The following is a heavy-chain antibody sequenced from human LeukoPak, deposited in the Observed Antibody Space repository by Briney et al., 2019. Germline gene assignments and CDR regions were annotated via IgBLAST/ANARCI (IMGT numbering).Heavy chain of an antibody. Sequence: PGGSLTLSCAASGFTLSHYEMNWVRPAPGKGLEWVSYISSGGNKIFYADSVKGRFTISRDNAKNSVYLQMNSLRAEDTAVYYCARGGWHYDFWSGSFDYWGQGILVTVSS. J-gene: IGHJ4*02. D-gene: IGHD3-3*01. CDR1: GFTLSHYE. CDR3: ARGGWHYDFWSGSFDY. CDR2: ISSGGNKI. V-gene: IGHV3-48*03.